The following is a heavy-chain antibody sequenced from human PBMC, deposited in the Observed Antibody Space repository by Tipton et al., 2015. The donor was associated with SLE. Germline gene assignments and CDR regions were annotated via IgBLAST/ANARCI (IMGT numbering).Heavy chain of an antibody. Sequence: TLSLTCTVSGGSIRSGSYYWSWIRQPAGKGLEWIGRIFTSGSATYNPSLKSRVTISLATSKNQFSLKLSSVTAADTAVYYCARETGAFDIWGPGTMVTVSS. J-gene: IGHJ3*02. CDR1: GGSIRSGSYY. V-gene: IGHV4-61*02. CDR3: ARETGAFDI. CDR2: IFTSGSA.